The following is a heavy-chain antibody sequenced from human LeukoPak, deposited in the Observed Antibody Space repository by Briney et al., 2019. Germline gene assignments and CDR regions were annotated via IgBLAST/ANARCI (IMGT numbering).Heavy chain of an antibody. J-gene: IGHJ4*02. CDR2: IYDSGST. V-gene: IGHV4-59*11. Sequence: SETLSFTCTVSGGSISSHYWSWVRQPPGKGLEWIGYIYDSGSTNYNPSLKSRVTISVDTSKNQFSLKLSSVTAADTAVYYCARLVAYCSSTSCSDYWGQGTLVTVSS. D-gene: IGHD2-2*01. CDR3: ARLVAYCSSTSCSDY. CDR1: GGSISSHY.